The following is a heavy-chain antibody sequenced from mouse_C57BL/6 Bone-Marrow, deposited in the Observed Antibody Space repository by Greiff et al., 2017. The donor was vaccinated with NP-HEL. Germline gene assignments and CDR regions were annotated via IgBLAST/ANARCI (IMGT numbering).Heavy chain of an antibody. J-gene: IGHJ2*01. CDR1: GYTFTSYW. Sequence: VQLQQPGAELVMPGASVKLSCKASGYTFTSYWMHWVKQRPGQGLEWIGEIDPSDSYTNYNQKFKGKSTLTVDKSSSTAYMQLSSLTSEDSAVYYCARFNYGSPFDYWGQGTTLTVSS. CDR2: IDPSDSYT. CDR3: ARFNYGSPFDY. V-gene: IGHV1-69*01. D-gene: IGHD1-1*01.